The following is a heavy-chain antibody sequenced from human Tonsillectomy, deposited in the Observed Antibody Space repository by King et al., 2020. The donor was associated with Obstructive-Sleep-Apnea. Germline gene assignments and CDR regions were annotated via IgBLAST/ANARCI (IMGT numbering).Heavy chain of an antibody. Sequence: VQLQESGPGLVKPSETLSLTCTVSGGSISSYYWNWIRQPPGKGLEWIGYIYSIGNTNYNPSLESRVTISVDSSKNQFSLKLTSVTATDTAVYFCARMHTSTWYGLDWFDPWGQGTQVTVSS. V-gene: IGHV4-59*08. CDR1: GGSISSYY. D-gene: IGHD6-13*01. CDR2: IYSIGNT. J-gene: IGHJ5*02. CDR3: ARMHTSTWYGLDWFDP.